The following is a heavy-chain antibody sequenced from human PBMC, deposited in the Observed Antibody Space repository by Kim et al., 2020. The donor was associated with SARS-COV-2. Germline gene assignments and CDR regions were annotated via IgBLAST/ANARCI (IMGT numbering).Heavy chain of an antibody. CDR2: MNPNSGNT. Sequence: ASVKVSCKASGYTFTSYDINWVRQATGQGLEWMGWMNPNSGNTGYAQKFQGRVTMTRNTSISTAYMELSSLRSEDTAVYYCARGPPRIAVAGYYYYYGMDGWGQGTTVTVS. CDR1: GYTFTSYD. D-gene: IGHD6-19*01. CDR3: ARGPPRIAVAGYYYYYGMDG. V-gene: IGHV1-8*01. J-gene: IGHJ6*02.